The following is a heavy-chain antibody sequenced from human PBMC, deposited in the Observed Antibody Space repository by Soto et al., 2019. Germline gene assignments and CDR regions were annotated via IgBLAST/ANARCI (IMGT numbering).Heavy chain of an antibody. D-gene: IGHD6-25*01. CDR2: IIPILGTA. J-gene: IGHJ3*02. V-gene: IGHV1-69*01. CDR3: ARDLQQRENYDAFDI. CDR1: GGTFSSYA. Sequence: QVQLVQSGAEVKKPGSSVKVSRQASGGTFSSYAISWERQAPGQGLEWMGGIIPILGTANYAQNFQGRVTLTADESTSTAYRELSSLRSEDTAVYYCARDLQQRENYDAFDIWGQGTMVTVSS.